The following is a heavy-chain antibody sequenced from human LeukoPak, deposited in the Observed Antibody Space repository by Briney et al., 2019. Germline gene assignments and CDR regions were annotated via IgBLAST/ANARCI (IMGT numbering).Heavy chain of an antibody. CDR1: GFTFSSYS. CDR3: ARGGGIAARLIGMDV. CDR2: ISSSSTI. V-gene: IGHV3-48*01. D-gene: IGHD6-6*01. Sequence: GGSLRLSCAASGFTFSSYSMYWVRQAPGKGLEWVSYISSSSTIYYADSVKGRFTISRDNAKNSLYLQMNSLRAEDTAVYYCARGGGIAARLIGMDVWGQGTTVTVSS. J-gene: IGHJ6*02.